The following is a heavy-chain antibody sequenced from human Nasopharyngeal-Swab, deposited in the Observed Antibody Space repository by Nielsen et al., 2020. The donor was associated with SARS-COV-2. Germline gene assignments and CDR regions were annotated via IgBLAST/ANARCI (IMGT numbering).Heavy chain of an antibody. V-gene: IGHV2-70*11. D-gene: IGHD3-22*01. Sequence: SGPTLVKPTQTLTLTCTFSGFSLSTSGMCVSWIRQPPGKALEWLARIAWDDDKYYSTSLKTRLTISKDTSKNQVVLTMTNMDPVDTATYYCARTKYYYDSSGYYFFDYWGQGTLVTVSS. J-gene: IGHJ4*02. CDR2: IAWDDDK. CDR1: GFSLSTSGMC. CDR3: ARTKYYYDSSGYYFFDY.